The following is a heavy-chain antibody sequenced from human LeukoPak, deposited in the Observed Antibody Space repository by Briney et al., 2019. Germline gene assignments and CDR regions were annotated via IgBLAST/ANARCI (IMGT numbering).Heavy chain of an antibody. J-gene: IGHJ3*02. CDR1: GYTLTGYY. Sequence: ASVKVSCKASGYTLTGYYMHWVRQAPGQGLEWMGWINPNSGGTNYAQKFQGRITMTRDTSVSTAYMELSRLRSDDTAVYYCATKPSSVPYFPIWGQGTMVTVSS. D-gene: IGHD3-9*01. V-gene: IGHV1-2*02. CDR2: INPNSGGT. CDR3: ATKPSSVPYFPI.